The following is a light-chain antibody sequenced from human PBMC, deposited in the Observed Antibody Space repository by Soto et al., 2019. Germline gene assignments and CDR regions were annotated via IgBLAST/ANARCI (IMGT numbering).Light chain of an antibody. CDR2: GAS. J-gene: IGKJ1*01. CDR1: QSVSSSY. V-gene: IGKV3-20*01. Sequence: EIVLTQSPGTLSLSPGERATLSCRASQSVSSSYLAWYQQKPGQAPRLLIYGASSRATGIPDRFSGSGSGTAFTLTISRLERKDYEVYYCHQYGSSPPWTSGQGTKAEIK. CDR3: HQYGSSPPWT.